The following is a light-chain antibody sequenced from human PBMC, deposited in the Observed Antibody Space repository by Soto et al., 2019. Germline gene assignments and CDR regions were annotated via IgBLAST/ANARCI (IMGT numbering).Light chain of an antibody. Sequence: QPVLTQPASVSGSPGQSITISCTGTSSDVAAYNSVSWYQQYPDKAPKLTIYDVTDRPSGLSNRFSGSRSGNTASLTISGLQPEDEAVYYCSSYTTTGTVVFGGGTKLTVL. V-gene: IGLV2-14*01. CDR1: SSDVAAYNS. CDR2: DVT. CDR3: SSYTTTGTVV. J-gene: IGLJ2*01.